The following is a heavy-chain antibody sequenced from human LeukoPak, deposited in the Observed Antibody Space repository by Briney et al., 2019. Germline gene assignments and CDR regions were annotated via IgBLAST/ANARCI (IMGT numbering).Heavy chain of an antibody. Sequence: PGGSLRLSCAASGFTFSSDSMNWVRQAPGKGLEWVSYISSSSNTIDYADSVKGRFTISRDNAKNSLYLQMNSLRAEDTAVYYCARGYCSSTSCYMPSYYYYYMDVWGKGTTVTVSS. V-gene: IGHV3-48*04. CDR1: GFTFSSDS. CDR3: ARGYCSSTSCYMPSYYYYYMDV. CDR2: ISSSSNTI. D-gene: IGHD2-2*02. J-gene: IGHJ6*03.